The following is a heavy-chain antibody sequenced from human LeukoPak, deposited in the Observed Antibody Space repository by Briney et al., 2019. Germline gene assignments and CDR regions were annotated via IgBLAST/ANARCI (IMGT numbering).Heavy chain of an antibody. D-gene: IGHD3-22*01. CDR3: ARYYYDSSGCDY. J-gene: IGHJ4*02. Sequence: GGSLRLSCAASGFTFSSHWMSWVRQAPGKGLEWVANIKQDGSEKYYVDSVKGRFTISRDNAKNSLYLQMNSLRAEDTALYCCARYYYDSSGCDYWGQGTLVTVSS. V-gene: IGHV3-7*04. CDR2: IKQDGSEK. CDR1: GFTFSSHW.